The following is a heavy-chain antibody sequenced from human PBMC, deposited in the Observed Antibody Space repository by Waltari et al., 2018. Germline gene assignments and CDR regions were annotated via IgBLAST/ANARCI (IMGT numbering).Heavy chain of an antibody. CDR2: TIDSERT. Sequence: QVQLQQWGAGLLKPSETLSLTCAVYGGSFRGYYWSWIRQPPGKGLEWIGKTIDSERTKYNPALKSRISISVDTSKNQFSLTVFSVTAADAAVYDCARGDGTGKYGYWGQGTRVTVSS. D-gene: IGHD1-1*01. V-gene: IGHV4-34*02. J-gene: IGHJ4*02. CDR1: GGSFRGYY. CDR3: ARGDGTGKYGY.